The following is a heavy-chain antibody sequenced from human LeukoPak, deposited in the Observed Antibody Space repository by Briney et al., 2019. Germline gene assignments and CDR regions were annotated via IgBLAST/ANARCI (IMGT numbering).Heavy chain of an antibody. Sequence: ASVKVSCKASGYTFTSYGISWVRQAPGQGLEWMGWISAYNGNTNYAQKLQGRVTMTTDTSTSTAYMELRSLRSDDTAVYYCARVYNGDYIDAFDIWGQGTMVTVSS. J-gene: IGHJ3*02. V-gene: IGHV1-18*01. CDR1: GYTFTSYG. D-gene: IGHD4-17*01. CDR3: ARVYNGDYIDAFDI. CDR2: ISAYNGNT.